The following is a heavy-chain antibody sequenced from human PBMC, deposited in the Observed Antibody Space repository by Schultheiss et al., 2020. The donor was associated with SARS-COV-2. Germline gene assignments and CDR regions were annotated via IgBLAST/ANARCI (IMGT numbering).Heavy chain of an antibody. V-gene: IGHV3-9*01. D-gene: IGHD4-17*01. CDR1: GFTFDDYA. J-gene: IGHJ4*02. CDR3: ARDAGSTVTTLSDY. CDR2: ISWNSGSI. Sequence: GGSLRLSCAASGFTFDDYAMHWVRQAPGKGLEWISGISWNSGSIGYADSVKGRFTISRDNAKNSLYLQMNSLRAEDTALYYCARDAGSTVTTLSDYWGQGTLVTVSS.